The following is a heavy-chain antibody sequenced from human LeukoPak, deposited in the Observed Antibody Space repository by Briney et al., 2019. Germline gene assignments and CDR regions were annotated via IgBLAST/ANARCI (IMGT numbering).Heavy chain of an antibody. J-gene: IGHJ6*04. V-gene: IGHV3-48*03. Sequence: GGSLRLSCAASGFTFSTYEMNWVRQAPGKGLEWVSYIGSSDTMYYADSVKGRFTISRDNAKNSLYLQMNSLRAEDTAIYYCAREGRSGYDLTVYYGMDVWGKGTTVTVSS. D-gene: IGHD5-12*01. CDR2: IGSSDTM. CDR3: AREGRSGYDLTVYYGMDV. CDR1: GFTFSTYE.